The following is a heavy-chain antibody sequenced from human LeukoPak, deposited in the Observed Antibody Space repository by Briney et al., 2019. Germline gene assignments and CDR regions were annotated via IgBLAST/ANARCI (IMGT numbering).Heavy chain of an antibody. V-gene: IGHV4-31*03. J-gene: IGHJ5*02. CDR1: GGSISSGGYY. CDR2: IYYSGST. CDR3: ARERYSSGWYYNWFDP. Sequence: PSQTLSLTCTVSGGSISSGGYYWSWVRQHPGKGLEWIGYIYYSGSTYYNPSLKIRVTISVDTSKNQFSLKLSSVTAADTAVYYCARERYSSGWYYNWFDPWGQGTLVTVSS. D-gene: IGHD6-19*01.